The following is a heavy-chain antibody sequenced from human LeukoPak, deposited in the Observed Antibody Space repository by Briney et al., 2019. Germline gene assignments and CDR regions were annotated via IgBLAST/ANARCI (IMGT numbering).Heavy chain of an antibody. V-gene: IGHV4-39*01. CDR3: ARHGIAAAGFHFDY. CDR1: GGSISSSSYY. J-gene: IGHJ4*02. D-gene: IGHD6-13*01. Sequence: SETLSLTCTVSGGSISSSSYYWGWIRQPPGKGLEWIGSIYYSGSTYYNPSLKSRVTISVDTSKNQFSLKMRFVTAADTAVYYCARHGIAAAGFHFDYWGQGTLVTVSS. CDR2: IYYSGST.